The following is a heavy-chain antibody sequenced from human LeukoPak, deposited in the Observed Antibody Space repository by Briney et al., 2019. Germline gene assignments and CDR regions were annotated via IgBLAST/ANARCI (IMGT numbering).Heavy chain of an antibody. CDR2: INPSGGNT. D-gene: IGHD5-18*01. V-gene: IGHV1-46*01. CDR1: GYTFTSYY. CDR3: ARALPHRRLMDTTMNQHWFDP. Sequence: GASVKVSCKASGYTFTSYYMHWVRQAPGQGLEWVGIINPSGGNTNYAQKFQGRVTMTRDMSTSTVYMELSSLTSEDTAVYSCARALPHRRLMDTTMNQHWFDPWGQGTLVTVSS. J-gene: IGHJ5*02.